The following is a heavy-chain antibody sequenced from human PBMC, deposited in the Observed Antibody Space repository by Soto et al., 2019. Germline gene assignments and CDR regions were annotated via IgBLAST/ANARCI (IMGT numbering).Heavy chain of an antibody. Sequence: PSEILSLTCAVYGGSFSGYYWSWIRQPPGKGLEWIGEINHSGSTNYNPSLKSRVTISVDTSKNQFSLKLSSVTAADTAVYYCASKKRYYYDSSGYYFQWGQGTLVTVSS. CDR2: INHSGST. J-gene: IGHJ4*02. D-gene: IGHD3-22*01. CDR3: ASKKRYYYDSSGYYFQ. CDR1: GGSFSGYY. V-gene: IGHV4-34*01.